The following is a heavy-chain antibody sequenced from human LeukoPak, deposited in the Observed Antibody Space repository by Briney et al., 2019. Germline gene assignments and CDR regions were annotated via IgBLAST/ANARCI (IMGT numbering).Heavy chain of an antibody. CDR3: ARDRYCSSIACSFDY. D-gene: IGHD2-2*01. CDR2: TYYRSRWYN. J-gene: IGHJ4*02. CDR1: GDSVSSNSVA. V-gene: IGHV6-1*01. Sequence: SQTLSLTCAISGDSVSSNSVAWNWIRQSPSRGLEWLGRTYYRSRWYNDYAGSVKGRITVNPDTSKNQFSLQLNSVTPEDTAVYYCARDRYCSSIACSFDYWGQGTLVTVFS.